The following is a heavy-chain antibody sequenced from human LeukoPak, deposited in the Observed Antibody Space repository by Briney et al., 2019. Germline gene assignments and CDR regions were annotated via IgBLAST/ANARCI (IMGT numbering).Heavy chain of an antibody. CDR3: ARNFYDSSGYPLGLFDY. Sequence: GASVKVSCKASGGTFSSYAISWVRQAPGQGLEWMGGIIPIFGTANYAQKFQGRVTITADESTSTAYMELSSLRSEDTAVYYCARNFYDSSGYPLGLFDYWGQGTLVTVSS. J-gene: IGHJ4*02. D-gene: IGHD3-22*01. CDR2: IIPIFGTA. V-gene: IGHV1-69*01. CDR1: GGTFSSYA.